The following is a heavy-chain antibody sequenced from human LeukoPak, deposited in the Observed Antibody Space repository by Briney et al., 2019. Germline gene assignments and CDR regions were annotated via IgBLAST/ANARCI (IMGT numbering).Heavy chain of an antibody. Sequence: PSQTLSLTCTVSGGSISRGGYYWSWIRQHPGKGLEWIGYIYYSGSTYYNPSLKSRVTISVDTSKNQFSLKLSSVTAADTAVYYCARVSRSQWYFDYWGQGTLVTVSS. V-gene: IGHV4-31*03. CDR2: IYYSGST. CDR1: GGSISRGGYY. CDR3: ARVSRSQWYFDY. D-gene: IGHD1-26*01. J-gene: IGHJ4*02.